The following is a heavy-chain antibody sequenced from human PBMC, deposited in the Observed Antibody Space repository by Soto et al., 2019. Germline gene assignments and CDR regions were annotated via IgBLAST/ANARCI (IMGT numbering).Heavy chain of an antibody. CDR2: IYYSGST. CDR3: ARSTPYSSSWYYYYGMDV. CDR1: GGSISSYY. D-gene: IGHD6-13*01. J-gene: IGHJ6*02. Sequence: SETLSLTCTVSGGSISSYYWSWIRQPPGKGLEWIGYIYYSGSTNYNPSLKSRVTISVDTSKNQFSLKLSSVTAADTAVYYCARSTPYSSSWYYYYGMDVWGQGTTVTVFS. V-gene: IGHV4-59*01.